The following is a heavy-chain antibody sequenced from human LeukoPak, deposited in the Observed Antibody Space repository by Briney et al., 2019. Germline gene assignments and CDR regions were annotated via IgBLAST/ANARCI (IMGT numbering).Heavy chain of an antibody. J-gene: IGHJ4*02. Sequence: SVKVSCKASGGTFSSYAISWVRQAPGQGLEWMGGIIPIFGTANYAQKFQGRVTMTTDTSTSTAYMELRSLGSDDTAVYYCAREGTFYDILTGQNYYYFDYWGQGTLVTVSS. D-gene: IGHD3-9*01. CDR2: IIPIFGTA. CDR1: GGTFSSYA. V-gene: IGHV1-69*05. CDR3: AREGTFYDILTGQNYYYFDY.